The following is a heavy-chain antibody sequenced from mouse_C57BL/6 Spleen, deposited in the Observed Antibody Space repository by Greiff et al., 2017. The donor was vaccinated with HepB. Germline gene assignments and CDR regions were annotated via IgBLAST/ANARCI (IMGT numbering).Heavy chain of an antibody. CDR2: ISSGGSYT. J-gene: IGHJ2*01. CDR3: ARHGITTVVEDY. CDR1: GFTFSSYG. Sequence: VHLVESGGDLVKPGGSLKLSCAASGFTFSSYGMSWVRQTPDKRLEWVATISSGGSYTYYPDSVKGRFTISRDNAKNTLYLQMSSLKSEDTAMYYCARHGITTVVEDYWGQGTTLTVSS. D-gene: IGHD1-1*01. V-gene: IGHV5-6*01.